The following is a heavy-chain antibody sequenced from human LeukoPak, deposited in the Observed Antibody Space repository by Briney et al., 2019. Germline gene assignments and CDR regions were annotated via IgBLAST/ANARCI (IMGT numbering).Heavy chain of an antibody. CDR1: GGSFSGYY. Sequence: ETLSLTCAVYGGSFSGYYWSWIRQPPGKGLEWIGEINHSGSTNYNPSLKSRVTISVDTSKNQFSLKLSSVTAADTAVYYCARGIGGTGIDYWGQGTLVTVSS. CDR3: ARGIGGTGIDY. J-gene: IGHJ4*02. CDR2: INHSGST. D-gene: IGHD1-1*01. V-gene: IGHV4-34*01.